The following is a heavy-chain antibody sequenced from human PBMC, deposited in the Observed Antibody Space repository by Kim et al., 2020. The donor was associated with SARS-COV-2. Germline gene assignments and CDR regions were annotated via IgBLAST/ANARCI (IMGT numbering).Heavy chain of an antibody. CDR3: ARDVTIVVVPAAIVEYFDY. V-gene: IGHV3-30*01. Sequence: GRFTISRDNSKNTLYLQMNSLRAEETAVYYCARDVTIVVVPAAIVEYFDYWGQGTLVTVSS. J-gene: IGHJ4*02. D-gene: IGHD2-2*02.